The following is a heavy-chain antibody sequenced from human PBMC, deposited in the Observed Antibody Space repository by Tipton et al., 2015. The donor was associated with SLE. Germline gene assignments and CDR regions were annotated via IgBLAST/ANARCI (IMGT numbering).Heavy chain of an antibody. J-gene: IGHJ5*01. CDR1: GGSISDNSYY. D-gene: IGHD3-10*01. V-gene: IGHV4-39*02. Sequence: TLSLTCTVSGGSISDNSYYWAWISQPPGKGLEWIAYIYYSGITHYNPSLKSRVTISTDTSKNQFSLRLTSVTAADTAVYYCARDFGNVGRFDSWGQGTLVTVSS. CDR2: IYYSGIT. CDR3: ARDFGNVGRFDS.